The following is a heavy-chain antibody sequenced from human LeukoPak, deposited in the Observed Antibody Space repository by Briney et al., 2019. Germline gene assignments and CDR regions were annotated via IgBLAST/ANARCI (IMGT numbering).Heavy chain of an antibody. CDR2: INPNSGGT. D-gene: IGHD1-1*01. CDR3: ARDIGTGFPSNYFDY. CDR1: GYTFTGYY. J-gene: IGHJ4*02. V-gene: IGHV1-2*02. Sequence: PVASVKVSCKASGYTFTGYYIHWVRQAPGQGLEWMGWINPNSGGTKYAQKFQGRVTMTRDTSISTAYMKLSRLTSDDTAVYYCARDIGTGFPSNYFDYWGQGTLVTVSS.